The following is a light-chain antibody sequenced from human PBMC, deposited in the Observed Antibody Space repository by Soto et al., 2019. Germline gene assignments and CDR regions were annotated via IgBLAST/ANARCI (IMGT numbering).Light chain of an antibody. V-gene: IGKV3-15*01. Sequence: IVMTQSPVTLSVSPGERATLSCRSSHSVGSSLAWYQLKPGQPPRLLVYGASTRATDIPARFSGSGSGTEFTLTISSLQSEDFAVYVCQHYKTWPLIFGGGTKVETK. J-gene: IGKJ4*01. CDR2: GAS. CDR3: QHYKTWPLI. CDR1: HSVGSS.